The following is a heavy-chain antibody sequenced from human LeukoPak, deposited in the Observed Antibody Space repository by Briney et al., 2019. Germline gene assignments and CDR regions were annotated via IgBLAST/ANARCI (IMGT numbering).Heavy chain of an antibody. CDR2: IYSGGRT. D-gene: IGHD3-22*01. Sequence: SETLFLTCTVSVGSISSSSYYWGWIRQPPGKGLEWIGSIYSGGRTYYNPSHRRRVTISVNTSKNQFSVKLSSVTAEDTAVYFCARREYYDSSGYRWGQGTLVTVSS. CDR3: ARREYYDSSGYR. J-gene: IGHJ4*02. CDR1: VGSISSSSYY. V-gene: IGHV4-39*01.